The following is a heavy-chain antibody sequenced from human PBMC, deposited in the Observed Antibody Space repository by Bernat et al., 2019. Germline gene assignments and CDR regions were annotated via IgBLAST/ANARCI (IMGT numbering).Heavy chain of an antibody. CDR3: ARQRGPYYGSWNSKYYFDY. CDR2: IYYSGST. Sequence: QLQLQESGPGLVKPSETLSLTCTVSGGSISSSSYYWGWIRQPPGKGLEWIGSIYYSGSTYYNSSLKSRVTISVDTSKNQFSLKLSSVTAADTAVYYCARQRGPYYGSWNSKYYFDYWGQGTLVTVSS. V-gene: IGHV4-39*01. CDR1: GGSISSSSYY. J-gene: IGHJ4*02. D-gene: IGHD3-10*01.